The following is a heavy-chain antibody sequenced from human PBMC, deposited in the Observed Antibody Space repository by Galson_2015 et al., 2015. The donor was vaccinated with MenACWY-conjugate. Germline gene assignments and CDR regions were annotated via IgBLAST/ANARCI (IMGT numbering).Heavy chain of an antibody. Sequence: SLRLSCAASGFTFSDSGMHWVRQAPGKGLEYVSTINHNGMSIYYTDSVKGRFTISRDNSKNTLYLQMNSLRNEDTAVYYCVKEMKGSKWSGFDIWGQGTMVAVSS. V-gene: IGHV3-64D*06. J-gene: IGHJ3*02. CDR3: VKEMKGSKWSGFDI. CDR1: GFTFSDSG. CDR2: INHNGMSI. D-gene: IGHD2-15*01.